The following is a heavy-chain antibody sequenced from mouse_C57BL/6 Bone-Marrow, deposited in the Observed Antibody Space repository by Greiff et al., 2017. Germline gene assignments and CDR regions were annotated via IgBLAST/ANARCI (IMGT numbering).Heavy chain of an antibody. CDR2: IDPENGDT. D-gene: IGHD2-3*01. CDR1: GFNIKDDY. V-gene: IGHV14-4*01. Sequence: VQLQQSGAELVRPGASVKLSCTASGFNIKDDYMHWVKQRPEQGLAWIGWIDPENGDTEYASKFQGKATITADTSSNTAYLQLSSLTSEDTAVYYCTTPRWLLRENYAMDYWGQGTSVTVSS. CDR3: TTPRWLLRENYAMDY. J-gene: IGHJ4*01.